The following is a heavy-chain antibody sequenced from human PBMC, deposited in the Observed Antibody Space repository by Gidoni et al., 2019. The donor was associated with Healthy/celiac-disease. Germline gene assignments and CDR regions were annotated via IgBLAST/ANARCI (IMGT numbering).Heavy chain of an antibody. CDR1: GGTFSSYA. CDR2: IIPIFGTA. D-gene: IGHD3-22*01. V-gene: IGHV1-69*01. CDR3: ARGGQYYYDSSGYYYAEYFQH. Sequence: QVQLVQSGAEVKKPGSSVKVSCKASGGTFSSYAISWVRQAPGQGLEWMGGIIPIFGTANYAQTFQGRVTITADESTSTAYMELSSLRSEDTAVYYCARGGQYYYDSSGYYYAEYFQHWGQGTLVTVSS. J-gene: IGHJ1*01.